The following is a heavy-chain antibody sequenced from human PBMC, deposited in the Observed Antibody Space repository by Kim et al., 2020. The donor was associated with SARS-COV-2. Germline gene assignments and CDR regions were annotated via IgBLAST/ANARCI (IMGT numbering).Heavy chain of an antibody. CDR3: ARHMIVVAEGYYFDY. J-gene: IGHJ4*02. V-gene: IGHV5-51*01. Sequence: GESLKISCKGSGYSFTSYWIGWVRQMPGKGLEWMGIIYPGDSDTRYSPSFQGQVTISADKSISTAYLQWSSLKASDTAMYYCARHMIVVAEGYYFDYWGQGTLVTVSS. CDR2: IYPGDSDT. D-gene: IGHD3-22*01. CDR1: GYSFTSYW.